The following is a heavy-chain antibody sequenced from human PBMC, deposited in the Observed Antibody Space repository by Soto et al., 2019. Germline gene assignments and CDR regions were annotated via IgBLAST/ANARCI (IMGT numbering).Heavy chain of an antibody. Sequence: GGSLRLSCAASGFTFSSYWMSWVRQAPGKGLEWVANIKQDGSEKYYVDSVKGRFTISRDNAKNSLYLQMNSLRAEDTAVYYCARVGGYCSGGSCSPVRSGGYYSYYRDVWGKGTTATVPS. CDR1: GFTFSSYW. D-gene: IGHD2-15*01. J-gene: IGHJ6*03. CDR3: ARVGGYCSGGSCSPVRSGGYYSYYRDV. CDR2: IKQDGSEK. V-gene: IGHV3-7*01.